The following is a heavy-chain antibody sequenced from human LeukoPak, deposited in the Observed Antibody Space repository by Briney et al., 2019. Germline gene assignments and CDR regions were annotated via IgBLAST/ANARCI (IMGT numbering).Heavy chain of an antibody. CDR3: ARGRDRSKAGDH. CDR1: GGSCNDYY. V-gene: IGHV4-34*01. J-gene: IGHJ4*02. CDR2: IRPYGIF. D-gene: IGHD5-24*01. Sequence: SETLSLTCAVYGGSCNDYYCSWIRQPPGKGLEWIGEIRPYGIFYYNSSLMSRVTISIDTSKSQFSLRLTSVTAADTAFYYCARGRDRSKAGDHWGQGSLVTVSS.